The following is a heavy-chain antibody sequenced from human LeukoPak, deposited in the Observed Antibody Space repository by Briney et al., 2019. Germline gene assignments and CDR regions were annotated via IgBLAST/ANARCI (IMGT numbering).Heavy chain of an antibody. CDR2: ISGSGGST. CDR3: AKGTGIAAAGGYGFDP. CDR1: GCTFSSYA. D-gene: IGHD6-13*01. J-gene: IGHJ5*02. V-gene: IGHV3-23*01. Sequence: GGSVRLSCAASGCTFSSYAMSWVRQAPGQGLEWVSAISGSGGSTYYADSVKGRFTISRDNSKNTLYLQMNSLRAKDTAVYYCAKGTGIAAAGGYGFDPWGQGTLVPVSS.